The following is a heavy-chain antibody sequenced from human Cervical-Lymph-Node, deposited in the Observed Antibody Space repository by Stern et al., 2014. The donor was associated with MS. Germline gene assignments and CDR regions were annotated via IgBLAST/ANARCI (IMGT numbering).Heavy chain of an antibody. CDR2: IYPDDSDI. CDR1: GYTFTNNW. J-gene: IGHJ6*02. V-gene: IGHV5-51*03. CDR3: ARPPPRRKWDDPNYGMDV. D-gene: IGHD1-1*01. Sequence: EVQLVESGAEVKKPGESLKISCKGSGYTFTNNWIAWVRQMPGKGLEWMGIIYPDDSDIRYSQSLQGQVTISADKSIRTAYLPRSSLKAADSAVYYCARPPPRRKWDDPNYGMDVWGQGTTVTVSS.